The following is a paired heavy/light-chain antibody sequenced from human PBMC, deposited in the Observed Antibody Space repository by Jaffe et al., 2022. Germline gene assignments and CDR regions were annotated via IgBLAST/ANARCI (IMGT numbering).Heavy chain of an antibody. CDR3: ARGAYSGYNWASATDLSYFDY. D-gene: IGHD5-12*01. CDR1: GGTFSRNT. J-gene: IGHJ4*02. Sequence: QVQLVQSGAEVKKPGSSVKVSCKASGGTFSRNTISWVRQAPGQGLEWMGRITPIFNIANYAQKFQGRVTITADESTTTAYMELSSLRSHDTAVYYCARGAYSGYNWASATDLSYFDYWGQGTLVTVSS. V-gene: IGHV1-69*02. CDR2: ITPIFNIA.
Light chain of an antibody. CDR1: ELGDKY. V-gene: IGLV3-1*01. CDR3: QAWDSSTAV. CDR2: EDN. J-gene: IGLJ1*01. Sequence: SFELTQPPSVSVSPGQTASITCSGDELGDKYASWYQQEPGQSPVLVIYEDNKRPSGIPERFSGSNSGNRATLTISGTQALDEADYYCQAWDSSTAVFGTGTKVTVL.